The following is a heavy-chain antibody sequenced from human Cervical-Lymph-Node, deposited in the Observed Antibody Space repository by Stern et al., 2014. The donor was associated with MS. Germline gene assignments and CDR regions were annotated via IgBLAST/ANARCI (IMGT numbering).Heavy chain of an antibody. V-gene: IGHV3-9*01. CDR3: AKTTVTTRPFEY. D-gene: IGHD4-17*01. CDR1: GFTFNDYS. Sequence: QLVQSGGGLVQPGRSLRLSCAASGFTFNDYSMHWVRQAPGKGLEWVSGISWDSGSTDYAASVKGRFAISRDNAKNSLFLHMNSLRPEDTAFYYCAKTTVTTRPFEYWGQGTLVTVSS. J-gene: IGHJ4*02. CDR2: ISWDSGST.